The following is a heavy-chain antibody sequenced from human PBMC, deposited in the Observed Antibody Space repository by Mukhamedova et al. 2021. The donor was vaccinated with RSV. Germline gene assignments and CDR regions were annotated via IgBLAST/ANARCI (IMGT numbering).Heavy chain of an antibody. Sequence: ITWVRQAPGQGLEWVGGIRGREGDTDYAQKVQGRVTLTTDASTNTAFMELRSLRSDDTAVYYCARGDATPDDWGQGTLVTVSS. V-gene: IGHV1-18*01. D-gene: IGHD2-2*01. CDR2: IRGREGDT. J-gene: IGHJ4*02. CDR3: ARGDATPDD.